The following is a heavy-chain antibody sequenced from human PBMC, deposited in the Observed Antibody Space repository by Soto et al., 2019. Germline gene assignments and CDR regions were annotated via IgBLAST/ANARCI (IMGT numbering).Heavy chain of an antibody. V-gene: IGHV3-74*01. D-gene: IGHD3-10*01. J-gene: IGHJ4*02. Sequence: GGSLRLSCAASGLTFNRYWMHWVRHAPGKGLVWVSHINTDGTYSDYADSVRGRFTISRDNVNDTLYLQMNNLRAEDSGLYYCTRGPRPISTGTGAYWGQGTQVTVSS. CDR3: TRGPRPISTGTGAY. CDR2: INTDGTYS. CDR1: GLTFNRYW.